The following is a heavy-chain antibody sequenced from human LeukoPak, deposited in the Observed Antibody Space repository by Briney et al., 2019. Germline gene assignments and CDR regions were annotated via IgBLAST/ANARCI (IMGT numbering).Heavy chain of an antibody. CDR2: IYTSGST. Sequence: SETLSLTCTVSGGSISSYYWSWIRQPAGKGLEWIGRIYTSGSTYYNPSLKSRVTISVDTSKNQFSLKLSSVTAADTAVYYCARGEFRVVKFTRFDPWGQGTLVTVSS. V-gene: IGHV4-4*07. D-gene: IGHD3-22*01. CDR3: ARGEFRVVKFTRFDP. J-gene: IGHJ5*02. CDR1: GGSISSYY.